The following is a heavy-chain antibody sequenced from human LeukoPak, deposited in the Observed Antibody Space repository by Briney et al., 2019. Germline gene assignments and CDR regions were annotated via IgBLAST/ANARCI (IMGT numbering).Heavy chain of an antibody. J-gene: IGHJ1*01. CDR2: IYYSGTT. V-gene: IGHV4-39*01. CDR3: ATLGGWHSAEYFQH. D-gene: IGHD6-19*01. Sequence: SETLSLTCSVSDGSISSGYYYWAWIRQPPGKGPEWIGSIYYSGTTYPNSSLKSRVTISVDTSKNQFSLKLNSVTAADTAVYYCATLGGWHSAEYFQHWGQGTLVTVSS. CDR1: DGSISSGYYY.